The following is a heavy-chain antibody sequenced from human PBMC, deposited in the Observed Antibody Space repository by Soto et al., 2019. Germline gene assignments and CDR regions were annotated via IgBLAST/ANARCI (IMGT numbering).Heavy chain of an antibody. D-gene: IGHD3-10*01. J-gene: IGHJ4*02. V-gene: IGHV3-23*01. CDR1: GFTFTTYI. CDR2: ISGSGGRP. Sequence: GGSLRLSCAASGFTFTTYIMSWVRQAPGKGLEWVSVISGSGGRPSYADSVQGRFTISRDNSKNTLYLQMNSLRAEDTAVYYCAKDKGSGSSSDYWGQGTLVTVSS. CDR3: AKDKGSGSSSDY.